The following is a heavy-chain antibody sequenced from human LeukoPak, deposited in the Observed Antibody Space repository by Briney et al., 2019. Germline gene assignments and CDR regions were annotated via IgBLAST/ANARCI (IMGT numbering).Heavy chain of an antibody. V-gene: IGHV4-38-2*02. D-gene: IGHD6-13*01. J-gene: IGHJ5*02. CDR1: GYSISSGYY. CDR2: IYHSGST. CDR3: ARDPMTIAAAGTRWFDP. Sequence: PSETLSLTCTASGYSISSGYYWGWIRQPPGKGLEWIGSIYHSGSTYYNPSLKSRVTISVDKSKNQFSLKLSSVTAADTAVYYCARDPMTIAAAGTRWFDPWGQGTLVTVSS.